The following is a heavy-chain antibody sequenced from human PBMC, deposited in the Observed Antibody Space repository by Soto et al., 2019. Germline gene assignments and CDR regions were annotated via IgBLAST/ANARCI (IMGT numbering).Heavy chain of an antibody. V-gene: IGHV4-34*01. CDR2: INHSGST. Sequence: PSETLSLTCAVYGGSFSGYYWSWIRQPPGKGLEWIGEINHSGSTNYNPSLKSRVTISVDTSKNQFSLKLSSVTAADTAVYYCARGWNPKYYEVWSGYYASDAFDIWGQGTMVTVAS. D-gene: IGHD3-3*01. CDR1: GGSFSGYY. J-gene: IGHJ3*02. CDR3: ARGWNPKYYEVWSGYYASDAFDI.